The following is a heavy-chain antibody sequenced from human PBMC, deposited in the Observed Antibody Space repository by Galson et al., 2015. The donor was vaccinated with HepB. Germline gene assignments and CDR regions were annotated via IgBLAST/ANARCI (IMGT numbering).Heavy chain of an antibody. V-gene: IGHV2-5*02. Sequence: PALVKPTQTLTLTCTFSGFSLSTSGVGVGWIRQPPGKALEWLALIYWDDDKRYSPSLKSRLTITKDTSKNQVVLTMTNMDPVDTATYFCARCQLPLYYYGMDVWGQGTTVSVSS. CDR3: ARCQLPLYYYGMDV. CDR1: GFSLSTSGVG. J-gene: IGHJ6*02. CDR2: IYWDDDK. D-gene: IGHD2-2*01.